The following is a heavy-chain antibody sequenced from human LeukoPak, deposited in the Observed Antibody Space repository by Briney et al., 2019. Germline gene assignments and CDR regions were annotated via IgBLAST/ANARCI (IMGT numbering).Heavy chain of an antibody. CDR3: ALGGWFDP. J-gene: IGHJ5*02. Sequence: SVKVSCKAAGGTFSSYAISWVRQAPGQGREWMGGIIPIFGTANYAQKCQGTVTITADESTSTAYMELSSLRSEDTAVYYCALGGWFDPWGQGTLVTVSS. CDR1: GGTFSSYA. CDR2: IIPIFGTA. D-gene: IGHD3-16*01. V-gene: IGHV1-69*13.